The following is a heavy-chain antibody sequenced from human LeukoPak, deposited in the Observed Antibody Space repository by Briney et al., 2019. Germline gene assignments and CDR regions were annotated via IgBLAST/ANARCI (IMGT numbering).Heavy chain of an antibody. V-gene: IGHV4-59*01. D-gene: IGHD3-10*01. J-gene: IGHJ5*02. Sequence: SETLSLTCAVYGGSFSGYYWSWIRQSPGKGLECIGYIHYTGSTNYNPSLKSRVTISVETSKNQFSLKLKSVTAADTAVYYCARGGYYGSGNDFRFDPWGQGTLVTVSS. CDR2: IHYTGST. CDR3: ARGGYYGSGNDFRFDP. CDR1: GGSFSGYY.